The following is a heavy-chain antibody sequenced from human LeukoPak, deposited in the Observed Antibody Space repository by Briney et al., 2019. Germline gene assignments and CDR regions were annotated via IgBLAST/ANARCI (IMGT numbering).Heavy chain of an antibody. CDR3: ARDRPRWLVRPNYYYYYMDV. J-gene: IGHJ6*03. V-gene: IGHV3-7*01. CDR1: GFTFSGYW. CDR2: IKQDGSVK. D-gene: IGHD6-19*01. Sequence: PGGSLRLSCAASGFTFSGYWMMWVRQTPGKGLEWVANIKQDGSVKQYVDSVKGRFTISRDNAKNSLYLQMNSLRAEDTAVYYCARDRPRWLVRPNYYYYYMDVWGKGTTVTVSS.